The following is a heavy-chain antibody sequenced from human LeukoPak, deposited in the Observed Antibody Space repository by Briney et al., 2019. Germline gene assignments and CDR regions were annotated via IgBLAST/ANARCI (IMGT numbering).Heavy chain of an antibody. CDR3: AREAEEHYYYYGMDV. Sequence: SSETLSLTCTVSGGSISSYYWSWIRRPPGKGLEWIGYIYYSGSTSYNPSLKSRVTISVDASKNQFSLKLSSVTAADTAVYYCAREAEEHYYYYGMDVWGQGTTVTVSS. CDR2: IYYSGST. CDR1: GGSISSYY. V-gene: IGHV4-59*01. J-gene: IGHJ6*02.